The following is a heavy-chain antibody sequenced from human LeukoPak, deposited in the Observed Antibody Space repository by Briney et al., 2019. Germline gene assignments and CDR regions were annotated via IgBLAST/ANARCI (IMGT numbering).Heavy chain of an antibody. Sequence: ASVKVSCKASGYTFTGYCMHWVRQAPGQGLEWMGRINPNSGGTNYAQKFQGRVTMTRDTSISTAYMELSRLRSDGTAVYYCAIQHPTVGATGNYWGQGTLVTVSS. D-gene: IGHD1-26*01. V-gene: IGHV1-2*06. J-gene: IGHJ4*02. CDR1: GYTFTGYC. CDR2: INPNSGGT. CDR3: AIQHPTVGATGNY.